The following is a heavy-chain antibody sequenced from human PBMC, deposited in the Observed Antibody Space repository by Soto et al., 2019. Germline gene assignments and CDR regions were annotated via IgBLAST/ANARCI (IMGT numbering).Heavy chain of an antibody. V-gene: IGHV3-74*01. D-gene: IGHD6-13*01. J-gene: IGHJ6*03. CDR2: INSDGSST. Sequence: GGSLRLSCAASGFTFRSYWMHWVRQAPGKGLVWVSRINSDGSSTSYADSVKGRFTISRDNAKNTLYLQMNSLRAEDTAVYYCARKSIAAAGRYYYYYYMDVWGKGTTVTVSS. CDR3: ARKSIAAAGRYYYYYYMDV. CDR1: GFTFRSYW.